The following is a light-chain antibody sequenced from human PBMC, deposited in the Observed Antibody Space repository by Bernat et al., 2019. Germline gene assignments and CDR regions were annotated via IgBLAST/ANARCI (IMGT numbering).Light chain of an antibody. CDR3: GTWDDSLCVYV. J-gene: IGLJ1*01. CDR1: SSNIGNNF. V-gene: IGLV1-47*01. CDR2: RNN. Sequence: QSVLTQPPSASGTPGQRVTISCSGSSSNIGNNFVYWYQKVPGTAPKLLIFRNNQRPSGVPDRLSGSKSGTSASLAISGLRSEDEADYYCGTWDDSLCVYVCGAGTTVTVL.